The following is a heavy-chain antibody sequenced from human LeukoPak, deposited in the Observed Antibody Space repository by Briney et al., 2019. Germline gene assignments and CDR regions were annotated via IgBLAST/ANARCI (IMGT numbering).Heavy chain of an antibody. Sequence: GGSLRLSCAASGFIFSTYGMHWVRQAPGKGLEWVAVIWYDGTNKYYADSVKGRFTISRDNSKNTMYLQMNCLRAEDTAMYYCAKDRDTAMEIDYWGQGTLVTVSS. D-gene: IGHD5-18*01. CDR3: AKDRDTAMEIDY. CDR2: IWYDGTNK. J-gene: IGHJ4*02. V-gene: IGHV3-33*06. CDR1: GFIFSTYG.